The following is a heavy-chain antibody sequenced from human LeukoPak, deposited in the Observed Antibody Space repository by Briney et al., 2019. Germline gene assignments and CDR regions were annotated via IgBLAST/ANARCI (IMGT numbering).Heavy chain of an antibody. V-gene: IGHV3-30*04. Sequence: GGSLRLSCAASGFTFSRYAMHWVRQAPGKGLEWVAVISYDGSNKYYADSVKGRFTISRDNSKNTLYLQMNSLRAEDTAVYYCAKVMSLGDYWGQGTLVTVSS. CDR3: AKVMSLGDY. D-gene: IGHD3/OR15-3a*01. CDR1: GFTFSRYA. J-gene: IGHJ4*02. CDR2: ISYDGSNK.